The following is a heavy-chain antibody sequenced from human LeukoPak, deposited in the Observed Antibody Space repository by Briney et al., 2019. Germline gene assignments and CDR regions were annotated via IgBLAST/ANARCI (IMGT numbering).Heavy chain of an antibody. V-gene: IGHV4-59*01. CDR1: GGSISSYY. D-gene: IGHD5-12*01. CDR2: IHYSGST. CDR3: AGYSGYDYYFDY. J-gene: IGHJ4*02. Sequence: SETLSLTCTVSGGSISSYYWSWIRQPPGKGLGWIGYIHYSGSTNYNPSLKSRVTISVDTSKNQFSLKLSSVTAADTAVYYCAGYSGYDYYFDYWGQGTLVTVSS.